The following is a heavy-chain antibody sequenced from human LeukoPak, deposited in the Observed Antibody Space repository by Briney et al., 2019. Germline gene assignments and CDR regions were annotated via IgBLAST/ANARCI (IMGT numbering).Heavy chain of an antibody. Sequence: WASVKVSCKASGYTFTSYGISWVRQAPGQGLEWMGWINPNRGGTNYAQRFLGRVTMTRDTSISAAYMELSRLRSDDTAVYYCARVHSSAWYYFDYWGQGTLVTVSS. D-gene: IGHD6-19*01. CDR2: INPNRGGT. V-gene: IGHV1-2*02. J-gene: IGHJ4*02. CDR1: GYTFTSYG. CDR3: ARVHSSAWYYFDY.